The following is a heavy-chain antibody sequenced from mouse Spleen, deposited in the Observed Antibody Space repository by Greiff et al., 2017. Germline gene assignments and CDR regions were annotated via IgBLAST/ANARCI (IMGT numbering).Heavy chain of an antibody. D-gene: IGHD1-1*01. CDR1: GFTFNAYA. J-gene: IGHJ4*01. V-gene: IGHV10-3*01. CDR3: VRENYYYGTPCDAMDY. CDR2: IRRKSSNNAT. Sequence: EVKLMESGGGLVQPKGSVKLSCAASGFTFNAYAMHWVRQTPGKGLEWVARIRRKSSNNATYFVDSVKDRFTISRDEYQSMLYLQMNNLKTEDTAMCYCVRENYYYGTPCDAMDYWGQGTSVTVSS.